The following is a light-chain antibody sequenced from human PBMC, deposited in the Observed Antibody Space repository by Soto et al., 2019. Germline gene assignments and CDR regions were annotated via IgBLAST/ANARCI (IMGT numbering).Light chain of an antibody. Sequence: DIVMTQSPDSLAVSLGERATINCKSSQSVLYSSNNKNYLAWYQQKPGQPPKLLIYWASTRESGVPDRFSGSGSGTDFTLNIRSLQAEDVAVYYCQQYYSTLYTFGQGTKLEIK. CDR2: WAS. CDR1: QSVLYSSNNKNY. CDR3: QQYYSTLYT. V-gene: IGKV4-1*01. J-gene: IGKJ2*01.